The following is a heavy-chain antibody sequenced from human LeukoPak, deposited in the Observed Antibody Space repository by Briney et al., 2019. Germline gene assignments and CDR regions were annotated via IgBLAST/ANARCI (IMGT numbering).Heavy chain of an antibody. D-gene: IGHD4-23*01. CDR3: ARGKWDYGGNSERGMDV. CDR1: GGSISSYY. CDR2: IYYSGST. Sequence: PSETLSLTCTVSGGSISSYYWSWIRQPPGKGLEWIGYIYYSGSTNYNPSLKSRVTISVDTSKNQFSLKLSSVTAADTAVYYCARGKWDYGGNSERGMDVWGQGTTVTVSS. J-gene: IGHJ6*02. V-gene: IGHV4-59*01.